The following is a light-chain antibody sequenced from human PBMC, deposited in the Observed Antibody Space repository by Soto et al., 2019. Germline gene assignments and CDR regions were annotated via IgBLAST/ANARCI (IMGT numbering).Light chain of an antibody. CDR3: QVWDRSSDHRVV. CDR2: YDS. J-gene: IGLJ2*01. V-gene: IGLV3-21*04. CDR1: DIGTKS. Sequence: SYELTQPPSVSVAPGKTARISCDRNDIGTKSVHWYQQKPGQAPVLVIYYDSARPSGIPERFSGSNAGNTATLTISTVEAGDEADYYCQVWDRSSDHRVVFGGGTKVTVL.